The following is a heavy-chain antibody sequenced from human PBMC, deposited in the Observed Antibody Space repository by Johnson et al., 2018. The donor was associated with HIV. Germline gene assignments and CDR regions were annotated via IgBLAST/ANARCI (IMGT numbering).Heavy chain of an antibody. CDR3: ARSLRGSGEGDAFDI. CDR1: GFSVSDKY. CDR2: IYSGGYT. Sequence: VQLVESGGGLVQPGGSLRLSCAASGFSVSDKYMTWVRQAPGKGLEWVSLIYSGGYTYYADAVKGIFTISRDNSKNTLYLQMNSLRAEDTAVYYCARSLRGSGEGDAFDIWGQGTMVTVSS. J-gene: IGHJ3*02. V-gene: IGHV3-66*01. D-gene: IGHD1-26*01.